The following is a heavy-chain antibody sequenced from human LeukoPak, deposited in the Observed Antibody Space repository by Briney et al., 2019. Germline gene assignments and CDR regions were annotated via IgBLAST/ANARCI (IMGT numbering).Heavy chain of an antibody. CDR3: ASPTYYYGSGSYKAFDI. CDR1: GYSFTNYW. V-gene: IGHV5-51*01. J-gene: IGHJ3*02. D-gene: IGHD3-10*01. Sequence: GESLKISCKGSGYSFTNYWIGWVRQMPGKGLEWMGIVYPGDSDTRYSPSFQGQAPISADKSISTAYLKWSSLKASDTAMYYCASPTYYYGSGSYKAFDIWGQGTMVTVSS. CDR2: VYPGDSDT.